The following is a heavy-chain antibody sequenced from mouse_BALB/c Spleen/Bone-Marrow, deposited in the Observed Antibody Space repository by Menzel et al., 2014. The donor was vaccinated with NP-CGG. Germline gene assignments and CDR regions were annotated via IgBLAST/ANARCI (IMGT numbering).Heavy chain of an antibody. CDR2: IYPGDGDT. J-gene: IGHJ2*01. CDR3: ARDYYGSSFDY. Sequence: QVQLKESGPELVKPGASVKISCKASGYAFSSSWMNWVKQRPGQGLEWIGRIYPGDGDTNYNGKFKGKATLTADKSSSTAYMQFSSLPSVDSAVYFCARDYYGSSFDYWGQGTTLTVSS. CDR1: GYAFSSSW. D-gene: IGHD1-1*01. V-gene: IGHV1-82*01.